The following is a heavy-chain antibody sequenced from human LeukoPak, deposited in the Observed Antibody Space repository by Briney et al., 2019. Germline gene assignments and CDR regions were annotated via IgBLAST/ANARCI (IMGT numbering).Heavy chain of an antibody. D-gene: IGHD2-8*01. J-gene: IGHJ4*02. CDR3: AKDSSRGCSHEDY. Sequence: PGGSLRLSCAASGFTFKDYKMDWVRQAPGKGLEWISYINTNSKTIYYADSVKGRFTIARDNTRDALYLQMNSLRSEDTAVYYCAKDSSRGCSHEDYWGQGTLVTVSS. V-gene: IGHV3-48*04. CDR2: INTNSKTI. CDR1: GFTFKDYK.